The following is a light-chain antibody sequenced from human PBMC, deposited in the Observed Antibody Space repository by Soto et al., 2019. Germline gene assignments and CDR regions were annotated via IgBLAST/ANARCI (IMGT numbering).Light chain of an antibody. V-gene: IGKV3-15*01. CDR1: QSAGTN. CDR2: DAS. J-gene: IGKJ4*01. Sequence: ETVMTQSPATLSVSPGERATLSCRASQSAGTNLAWYQQTPGQAPRLLIYDASSRATGIPARFSGSGSGTEFTLTISNLQSEDFAVYYCQQYNNWPPLTFGGGTKVEIK. CDR3: QQYNNWPPLT.